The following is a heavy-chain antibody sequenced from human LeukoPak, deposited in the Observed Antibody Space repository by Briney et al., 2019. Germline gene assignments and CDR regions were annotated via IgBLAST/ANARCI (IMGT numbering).Heavy chain of an antibody. V-gene: IGHV1-69*13. CDR3: ARDPVYTAVAGTSRSAFDI. CDR2: IIPIFGTA. CDR1: GGTFSSYA. D-gene: IGHD6-19*01. Sequence: SVKVSYKAAGGTFSSYAISWVRQAPGQGLEWMGGIIPIFGTANYAQKFQGRVTITADESTSTAYMALSSLRSEDTAVYYCARDPVYTAVAGTSRSAFDIWGQGTMVTVSS. J-gene: IGHJ3*02.